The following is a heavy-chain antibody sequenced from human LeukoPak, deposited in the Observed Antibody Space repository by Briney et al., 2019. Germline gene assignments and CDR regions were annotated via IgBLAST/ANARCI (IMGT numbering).Heavy chain of an antibody. D-gene: IGHD3-10*01. CDR2: IYHSGST. Sequence: SETLSLTCTVSGYSISSGYYWGWIRQPPGKGLEWIGSIYHSGSTYYNPSLKSRVTISVDTSKNQFSLKLSSVTAADTAVYYCARVADYYGSGSYMVMNWFDPWGQGTLVTVSS. V-gene: IGHV4-38-2*02. J-gene: IGHJ5*02. CDR3: ARVADYYGSGSYMVMNWFDP. CDR1: GYSISSGYY.